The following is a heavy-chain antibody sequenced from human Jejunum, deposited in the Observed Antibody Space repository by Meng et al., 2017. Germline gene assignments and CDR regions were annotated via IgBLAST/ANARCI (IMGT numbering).Heavy chain of an antibody. CDR2: ISGSGSTI. CDR1: GSDSSRYE. CDR3: ATRPSPGGIPLFSLDY. Sequence: GESLMISCAASGSDSSRYEMTWVRQAPGRGLERLSYISGSGSTIYDADSVKGRITISGDNTKNSQYLQMHSRRVEDTAVYCCATRPSPGGIPLFSLDYWGQGTLVTVSS. D-gene: IGHD3-16*01. V-gene: IGHV3-48*03. J-gene: IGHJ4*02.